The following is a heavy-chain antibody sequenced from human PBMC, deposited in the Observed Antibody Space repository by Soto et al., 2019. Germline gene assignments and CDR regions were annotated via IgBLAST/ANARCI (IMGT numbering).Heavy chain of an antibody. CDR2: TTGSGGSA. J-gene: IGHJ5*02. D-gene: IGHD6-13*01. V-gene: IGHV3-23*01. CDR1: GFTFSSYA. Sequence: LRLSCAASGFTFSSYAMSWVRQAPGKGLEWVSATTGSGGSAYYADSVKGRFTISRDNSKNTLYLQMNSLRAEDTAVYCCAKDQGLYSSSWFDPWGQGTLVTVSS. CDR3: AKDQGLYSSSWFDP.